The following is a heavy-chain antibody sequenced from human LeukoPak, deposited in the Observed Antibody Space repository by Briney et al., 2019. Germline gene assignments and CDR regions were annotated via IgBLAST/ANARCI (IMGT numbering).Heavy chain of an antibody. CDR2: ISGSGDTT. CDR1: GFTLSNYA. CDR3: AKGLQVESRLEN. V-gene: IGHV3-23*01. J-gene: IGHJ4*02. Sequence: SGGSLRLSCAASGFTLSNYAVYWVRQAPGEGLQWVSAISGSGDTTYYADSVKGRFTISRDNSKNTLYLQMSNLRAEDTALYYCAKGLQVESRLENWGQGTLVTVSS. D-gene: IGHD1-1*01.